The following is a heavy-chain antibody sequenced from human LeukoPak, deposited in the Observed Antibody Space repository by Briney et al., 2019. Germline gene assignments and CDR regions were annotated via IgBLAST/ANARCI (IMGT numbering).Heavy chain of an antibody. J-gene: IGHJ5*02. Sequence: KPSETLSLTCTVSGGSISSYYWSWIRQPPGKGLEWIGYIYYSGSTNYNPSLKSRVTISVDTSKNQFSLKLSSVTAADTAVYYCARGHYEFGELANWFDPWGQGTLATVSS. CDR3: ARGHYEFGELANWFDP. V-gene: IGHV4-59*01. D-gene: IGHD3-10*01. CDR1: GGSISSYY. CDR2: IYYSGST.